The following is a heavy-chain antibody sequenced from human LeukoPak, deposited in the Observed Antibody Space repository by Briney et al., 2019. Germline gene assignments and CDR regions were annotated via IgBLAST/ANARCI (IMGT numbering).Heavy chain of an antibody. J-gene: IGHJ6*02. CDR2: IKTDGTYT. Sequence: GGSLRLSCAASGFTFRRYWMHWVRQAPGKGLVWVSRIKTDGTYTSYADSVKGRFTISRDNAKSTLYLQMNALRGEDTAVYYCASEEGGLDVWGQGTTVTVSS. CDR3: ASEEGGLDV. CDR1: GFTFRRYW. V-gene: IGHV3-74*01.